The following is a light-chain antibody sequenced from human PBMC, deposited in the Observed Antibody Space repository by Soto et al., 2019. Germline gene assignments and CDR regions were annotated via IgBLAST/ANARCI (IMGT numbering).Light chain of an antibody. CDR3: QQSFTTPS. V-gene: IGKV1-39*01. CDR1: QNVSSY. CDR2: ATS. Sequence: IHMTRNTPSLPPSAQDTVTVTCRARQNVSSYLNWYQQKPGRVPKLLICATSNLQSGVPSRFSGRGFGTDFTLTISSLQPEDFATYYCQQSFTTPSFGQGTRLE. J-gene: IGKJ5*01.